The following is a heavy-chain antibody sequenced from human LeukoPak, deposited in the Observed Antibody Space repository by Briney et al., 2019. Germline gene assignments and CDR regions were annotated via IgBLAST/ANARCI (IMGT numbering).Heavy chain of an antibody. J-gene: IGHJ4*02. V-gene: IGHV3-48*04. Sequence: GGSLRLSCAASGFTFSSYWMSWVRQAPGKGLKGFSYISSSGSTIYYADSVKGRFTISRDNAKNSLYLQMNSLRADDTAVYYRAREPTTYYYDSSGPDDYWGQGTLVTVSS. D-gene: IGHD3-22*01. CDR2: ISSSGSTI. CDR1: GFTFSSYW. CDR3: AREPTTYYYDSSGPDDY.